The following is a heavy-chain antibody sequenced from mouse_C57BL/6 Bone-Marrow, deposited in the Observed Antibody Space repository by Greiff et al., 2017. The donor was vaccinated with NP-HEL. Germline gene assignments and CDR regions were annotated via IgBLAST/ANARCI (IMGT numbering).Heavy chain of an antibody. V-gene: IGHV1-64*01. Sequence: QVHVKQPGAELVKPGASVKLSCKASGYTFTSYWMHWVKQRPGQGLEWIGMIHPNSGSTNYNEKFKSKATLTVDKSSSTAYMQLSSLTSEDSAVYYCARWGYDFYWGQGTTLTVSS. D-gene: IGHD2-4*01. CDR2: IHPNSGST. CDR1: GYTFTSYW. J-gene: IGHJ2*01. CDR3: ARWGYDFY.